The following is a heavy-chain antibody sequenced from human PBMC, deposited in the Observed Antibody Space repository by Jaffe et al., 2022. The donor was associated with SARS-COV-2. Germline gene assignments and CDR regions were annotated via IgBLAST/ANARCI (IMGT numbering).Heavy chain of an antibody. CDR3: AAQSPRLTGVPPDAFDI. Sequence: QMQLVQSGPEVKKPGTSVKVSCKASGFTFTSSAMQWVRQARGQRLEWIGWIVVGSGNTNYAQKFQERVTITRDMSTSTAYMELSSLRSEDTAVYYCAAQSPRLTGVPPDAFDIWGQGTMVTVSS. CDR2: IVVGSGNT. V-gene: IGHV1-58*02. D-gene: IGHD7-27*01. CDR1: GFTFTSSA. J-gene: IGHJ3*02.